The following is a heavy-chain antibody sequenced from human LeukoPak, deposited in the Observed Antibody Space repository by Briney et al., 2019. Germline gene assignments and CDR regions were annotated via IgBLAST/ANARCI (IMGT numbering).Heavy chain of an antibody. Sequence: ASVKVSCRPSGYTFTNYGHSWVRQAPGQGLEWMGWINPYNGNTKYAEKVQGRATLTTDTSTSTAYMELRSLRSDDTAVYYCAREWLGAGGAFDMWGQGTMITVSS. V-gene: IGHV1-18*01. J-gene: IGHJ3*02. CDR1: GYTFTNYG. CDR3: AREWLGAGGAFDM. D-gene: IGHD3-16*01. CDR2: INPYNGNT.